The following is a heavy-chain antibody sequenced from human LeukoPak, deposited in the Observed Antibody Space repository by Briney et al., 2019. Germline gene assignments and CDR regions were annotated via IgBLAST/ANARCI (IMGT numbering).Heavy chain of an antibody. CDR1: GGSISWTSYY. CDR3: ARHLRGVIPHFDY. CDR2: FYYNGST. D-gene: IGHD3-10*01. V-gene: IGHV4-39*01. J-gene: IGHJ4*02. Sequence: SETLSLTCTVSGGSISWTSYYWGWIRQPPGKGLELIGSFYYNGSTYYSPSLKSRVTISVDTSKNQFSLRLSSVTAADTAVYYCARHLRGVIPHFDYWGQGNLVTVSS.